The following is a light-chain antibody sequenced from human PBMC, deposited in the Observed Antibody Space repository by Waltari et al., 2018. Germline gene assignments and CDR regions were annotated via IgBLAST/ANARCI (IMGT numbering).Light chain of an antibody. V-gene: IGLV7-46*01. CDR2: DAS. CDR1: SGAVTSGLL. J-gene: IGLJ7*01. Sequence: QVVVTQEPSLTVSPGGTVTLTCGSSSGAVTSGLLPYWFQQKPGQAPRKLIWDASNKQSCTPARFSGSLLGGKAALTLSGAQPEDEAEYYCLLSYSNYAVFGGGTQLTVL. CDR3: LLSYSNYAV.